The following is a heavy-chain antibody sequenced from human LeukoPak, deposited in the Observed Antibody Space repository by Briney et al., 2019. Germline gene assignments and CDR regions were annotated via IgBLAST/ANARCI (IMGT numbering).Heavy chain of an antibody. D-gene: IGHD2-15*01. V-gene: IGHV4-39*07. CDR1: GGSISSSSYY. CDR3: ARDEQEGCSGGSCYIFDY. CDR2: IYYSGST. J-gene: IGHJ4*02. Sequence: SETLSLTCTVSGGSISSSSYYWGWIRQPPGKGLEWIGSIYYSGSTYYNPSLKSRVTISVDTSKNQFSLKLSSVTAADTAVYYCARDEQEGCSGGSCYIFDYWAREPWSPSPQ.